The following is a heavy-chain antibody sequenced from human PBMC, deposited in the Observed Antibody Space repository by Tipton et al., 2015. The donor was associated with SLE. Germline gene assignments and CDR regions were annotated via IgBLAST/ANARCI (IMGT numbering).Heavy chain of an antibody. Sequence: QVQLVQSGAEVKKPGASVKVSCKATGYTFTNYGLTWVRQAPGQGLEWLGWIAAYNGNTNYAQKLQDRVTMTTDTSTYTAYMELRSLRSDDTAVYYCARGGSYYYQYGMDVWGQGTTVTVSS. V-gene: IGHV1-18*01. CDR1: GYTFTNYG. CDR3: ARGGSYYYQYGMDV. CDR2: IAAYNGNT. D-gene: IGHD1-26*01. J-gene: IGHJ6*02.